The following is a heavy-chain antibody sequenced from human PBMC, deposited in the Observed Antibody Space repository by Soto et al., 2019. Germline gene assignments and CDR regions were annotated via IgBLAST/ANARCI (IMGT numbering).Heavy chain of an antibody. CDR3: ARKNYDFWSGYLPGSDY. J-gene: IGHJ4*02. CDR1: GGSFSGYY. CDR2: INHSGST. Sequence: TETLSLTCAVYGGSFSGYYWTWIRQPPGKGLEWIGEINHSGSTNYNPSLKSRVTISVDTSKNQFSLKLSSVTAADTAVYYCARKNYDFWSGYLPGSDYWGQGTLVTVSS. D-gene: IGHD3-3*01. V-gene: IGHV4-34*01.